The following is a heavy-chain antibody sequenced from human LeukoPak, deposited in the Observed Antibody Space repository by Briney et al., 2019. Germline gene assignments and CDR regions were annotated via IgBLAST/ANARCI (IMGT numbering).Heavy chain of an antibody. CDR1: GGSISSGGYY. J-gene: IGHJ4*02. D-gene: IGHD6-19*01. Sequence: SETLSLTCTVSGGSISSGGYYWSWIREHPGKGLEWIGYIYYSGSTNYNPSLKSRVTISVDTSKNQFSLKLSSVAAADTAVYYCAREPVASGWHLPDYWGQGTLVTVSS. CDR2: IYYSGST. V-gene: IGHV4-61*08. CDR3: AREPVASGWHLPDY.